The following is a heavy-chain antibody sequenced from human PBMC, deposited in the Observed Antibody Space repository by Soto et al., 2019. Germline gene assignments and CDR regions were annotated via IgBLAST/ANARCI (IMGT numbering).Heavy chain of an antibody. Sequence: SETLSLTCSASGASISSDYYAWIRQTPGKGLEWIGYIYLGGSINYNPSFKSRVIISVDTSKNHFSVTLSSVTAADTAVYYGVRGSGKYYYAMDGWGQGTTVTVSS. CDR2: IYLGGSI. V-gene: IGHV4-59*01. CDR3: VRGSGKYYYAMDG. D-gene: IGHD3-10*01. J-gene: IGHJ6*02. CDR1: GASISSDY.